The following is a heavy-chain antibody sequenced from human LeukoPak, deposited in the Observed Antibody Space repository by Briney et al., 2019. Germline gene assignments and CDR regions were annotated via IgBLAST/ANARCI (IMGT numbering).Heavy chain of an antibody. CDR2: ISSSSSYI. Sequence: GGSLRLSCAASGFTFSSYSMNWVRQGPGKGREWVSSISSSSSYIYYAASVKGRFTISRDNVKNSLYLQMNSLRAEDTAVYYCARDYIEAFWVASHKDPYSSGWATFDYWGQGTLVTVSS. V-gene: IGHV3-21*01. CDR3: ARDYIEAFWVASHKDPYSSGWATFDY. CDR1: GFTFSSYS. J-gene: IGHJ4*02. D-gene: IGHD6-19*01.